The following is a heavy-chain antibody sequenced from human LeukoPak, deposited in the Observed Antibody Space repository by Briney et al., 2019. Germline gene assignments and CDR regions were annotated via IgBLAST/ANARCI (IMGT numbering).Heavy chain of an antibody. D-gene: IGHD1-1*01. CDR2: MSIDGNTK. CDR3: AKALIGTGGYFQH. Sequence: PGGSLRLSCAASGFIFTDYPIHWVRQTPDKGLECVALMSIDGNTKYYADSVKGRFTISRDNSKNTLYLQMNSLRAEDTAVYYCAKALIGTGGYFQHWGHGALVTVSS. V-gene: IGHV3-30-3*01. CDR1: GFIFTDYP. J-gene: IGHJ1*01.